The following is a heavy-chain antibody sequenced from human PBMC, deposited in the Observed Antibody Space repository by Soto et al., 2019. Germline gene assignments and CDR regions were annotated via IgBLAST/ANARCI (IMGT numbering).Heavy chain of an antibody. CDR3: AIYCGRTNCYVDDDAFDV. CDR1: GFTFSSYV. J-gene: IGHJ3*01. D-gene: IGHD2-2*01. Sequence: GGSLRLSCAASGFTFSSYVMMWVRRAPGQGLEWVSVVSARGDSTEYADSVKGRFTISRDNSKNTLHLQMNSLRAEDTAIYYCAIYCGRTNCYVDDDAFDVWGQGSMVTVSS. CDR2: VSARGDST. V-gene: IGHV3-23*01.